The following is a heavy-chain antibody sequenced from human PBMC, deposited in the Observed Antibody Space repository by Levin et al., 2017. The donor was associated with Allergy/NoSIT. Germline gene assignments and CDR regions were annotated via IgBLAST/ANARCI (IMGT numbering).Heavy chain of an antibody. D-gene: IGHD2-21*01. CDR1: GFTVSSNY. Sequence: GGSLRLSCAASGFTVSSNYMSWVRQAPGKGLEWVSVIYSGGSTYYADSVKGRFTISRDNSKNTLYLQMNSLRAEDTAVYYCARAIYSSYYFDYWGQGTLVTVSS. CDR3: ARAIYSSYYFDY. V-gene: IGHV3-53*01. J-gene: IGHJ4*02. CDR2: IYSGGST.